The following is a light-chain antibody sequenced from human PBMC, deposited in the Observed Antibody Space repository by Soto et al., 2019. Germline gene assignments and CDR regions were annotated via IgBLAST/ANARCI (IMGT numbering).Light chain of an antibody. CDR2: AAS. CDR3: QQYNNWPPIT. V-gene: IGKV3D-15*01. CDR1: QSVTSN. J-gene: IGKJ5*01. Sequence: EIVLTQCPGTLSLSPGERATLSCRASQSVTSNLAWYQQERGQAPRILIYAASTRATGVPARFSGSGSGTEFTLTICSLQSEDFAVYYCQQYNNWPPITFGQGTRLEI.